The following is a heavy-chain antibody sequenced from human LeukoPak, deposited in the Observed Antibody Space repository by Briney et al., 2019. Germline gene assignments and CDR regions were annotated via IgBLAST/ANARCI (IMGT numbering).Heavy chain of an antibody. CDR3: AREESSCGGDCYAFDY. Sequence: PGRSLRLSCAASGFTFSSYAMHWVRQAPGKGLEWVAVISYDGSNKYYADSVKGRFTISRGNSKNTLYLQMNSLRAEDTAVYYCAREESSCGGDCYAFDYWGQGTLVTVSS. CDR1: GFTFSSYA. CDR2: ISYDGSNK. D-gene: IGHD2-21*02. V-gene: IGHV3-30-3*01. J-gene: IGHJ4*02.